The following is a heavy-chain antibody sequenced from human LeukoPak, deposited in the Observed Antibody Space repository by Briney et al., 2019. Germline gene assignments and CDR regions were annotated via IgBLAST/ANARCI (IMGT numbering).Heavy chain of an antibody. CDR1: RFTLTSYA. V-gene: IGHV3-23*01. J-gene: IGHJ3*01. CDR3: AKGWCTNGVCWPEV. CDR2: ISGSGGIT. D-gene: IGHD2-8*01. Sequence: GGTLRLSPAASRFTLTSYAMTSVRQAPGNGLEWVSAISGSGGITNSADSVTGRVTISRDNTKNTVYLQMNSLRAHDAAVYYCAKGWCTNGVCWPEVWGQGTMVTVSS.